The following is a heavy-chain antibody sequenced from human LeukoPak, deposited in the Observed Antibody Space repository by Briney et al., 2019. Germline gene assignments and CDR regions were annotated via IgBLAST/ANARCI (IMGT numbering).Heavy chain of an antibody. CDR1: GFTFSSYA. CDR3: AREGDYYDSSGYYETLDY. CDR2: ISYDGSNK. Sequence: GGSLRLSCAASGFTFSSYAMHWVRQAPGKGLEWVAVISYDGSNKYYADSVKGRFTISRGNSKNTLYLQMNSLRAEDTAVYYCAREGDYYDSSGYYETLDYWGQGTLVTVSS. D-gene: IGHD3-22*01. V-gene: IGHV3-30*01. J-gene: IGHJ4*02.